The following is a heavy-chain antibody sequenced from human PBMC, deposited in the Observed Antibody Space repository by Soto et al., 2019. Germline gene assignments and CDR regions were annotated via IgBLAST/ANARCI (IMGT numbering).Heavy chain of an antibody. Sequence: QVQLQESGPGVVEPSQTLSLTCTVSGGSINNNGYFWSWIRQPPGSGLEWIGHIYNSGSTYSNPSLTXRXTXSXXTSKHQFSLKLSSVTAADTAVYYCARGPSGDKVDYWGQGTLVTVSS. CDR1: GGSINNNGYF. D-gene: IGHD1-26*01. V-gene: IGHV4-30-4*01. J-gene: IGHJ4*02. CDR2: IYNSGST. CDR3: ARGPSGDKVDY.